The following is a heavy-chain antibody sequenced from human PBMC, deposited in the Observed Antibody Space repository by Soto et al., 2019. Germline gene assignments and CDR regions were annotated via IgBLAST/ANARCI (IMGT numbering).Heavy chain of an antibody. V-gene: IGHV4-39*01. CDR1: GGSVSSRSYF. CDR2: IYYNGST. D-gene: IGHD2-15*01. CDR3: ARQRVIPGTPTNWFDP. J-gene: IGHJ5*02. Sequence: SGTLSLTCTVSGGSVSSRSYFWGWIRQPPGKGLEWIGTIYYNGSTYYSPSLKSRLTLSVDTSKNQFSLKLTSVTASDTALYYCARQRVIPGTPTNWFDPWGRGTLVT.